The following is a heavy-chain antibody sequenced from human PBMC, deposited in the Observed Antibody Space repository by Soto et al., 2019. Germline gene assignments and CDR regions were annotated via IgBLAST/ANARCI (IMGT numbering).Heavy chain of an antibody. CDR2: ISGSGGST. J-gene: IGHJ4*02. Sequence: GGSLRLSCAASGFTFSSYAMSWVRQAPGKGLEWVSAISGSGGSTYYADSVKGRFTISRDNSKNTLYLQMNSLRAEDTAVYYCAKVESVAPVSATFDYWGQGTLVTVSS. D-gene: IGHD6-19*01. CDR3: AKVESVAPVSATFDY. CDR1: GFTFSSYA. V-gene: IGHV3-23*01.